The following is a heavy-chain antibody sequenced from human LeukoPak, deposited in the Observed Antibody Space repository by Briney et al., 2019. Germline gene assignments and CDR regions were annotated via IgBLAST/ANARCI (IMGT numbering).Heavy chain of an antibody. V-gene: IGHV3-30-3*01. Sequence: GRSLRLSCAASGFTFSSYAMHWVRQAPGKGLEWVAVISYDGSNKYYADSVKGRFTISRDNSKNTLYLQMNSLRAEDTAVYYCARSQGPCSSTSCAALDWFDPWGQGTLVTVSP. CDR3: ARSQGPCSSTSCAALDWFDP. CDR2: ISYDGSNK. J-gene: IGHJ5*02. CDR1: GFTFSSYA. D-gene: IGHD2-2*01.